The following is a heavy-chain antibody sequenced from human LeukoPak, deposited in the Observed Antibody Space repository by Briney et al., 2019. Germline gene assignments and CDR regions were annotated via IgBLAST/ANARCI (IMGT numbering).Heavy chain of an antibody. V-gene: IGHV3-48*03. CDR1: GFTFSSYE. J-gene: IGHJ4*02. CDR2: ISSSGSTI. Sequence: PGGSLRLSCAASGFTFSSYEMNWVRQAPEKGLEWVSYISSSGSTIYYADSVKGRFTISRDNAKSSLYLQMNSLRAEDTAVYYCARTIQLWSEHYFDYWGQGTLVTVSS. D-gene: IGHD5-18*01. CDR3: ARTIQLWSEHYFDY.